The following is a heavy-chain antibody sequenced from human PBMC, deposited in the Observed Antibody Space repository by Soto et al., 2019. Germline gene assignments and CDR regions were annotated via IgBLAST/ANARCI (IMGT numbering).Heavy chain of an antibody. Sequence: QVQLQQWGAGLLKPSETLSLTCAVYGGSFSGYYWSWIRQPPGKGLEWIGEINHSGSTNYNPSLKSRVTISVDTSKNQFSLKLSSVTAADTAVYYCARGNTIFGVVIGGYYYYGMDVWGQGTTVTVSS. D-gene: IGHD3-3*01. CDR1: GGSFSGYY. CDR2: INHSGST. V-gene: IGHV4-34*01. J-gene: IGHJ6*02. CDR3: ARGNTIFGVVIGGYYYYGMDV.